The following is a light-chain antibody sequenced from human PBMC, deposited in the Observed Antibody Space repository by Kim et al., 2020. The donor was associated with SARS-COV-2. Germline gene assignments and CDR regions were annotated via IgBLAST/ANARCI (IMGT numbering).Light chain of an antibody. CDR1: QSVSNSY. CDR2: GAS. CDR3: QHYGSSPLT. V-gene: IGKV3-20*01. J-gene: IGKJ4*01. Sequence: EIVLTQSPGTLSLSPGERATLSCRASQSVSNSYLAWYQQKPGQAPRLLIYGASSRATGIPDRFSGSGSGTDFTFSISRLEPEDFAVYYCQHYGSSPLTFGGGTNLEIK.